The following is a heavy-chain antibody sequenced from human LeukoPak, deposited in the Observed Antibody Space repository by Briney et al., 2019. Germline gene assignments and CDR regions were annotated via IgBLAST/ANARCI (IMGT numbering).Heavy chain of an antibody. J-gene: IGHJ3*02. CDR3: ERAAYDILTQTEHAFDI. D-gene: IGHD3-9*01. V-gene: IGHV3-21*01. Sequence: WGSLRLSCAASGFTFSSYSMNWVRQAPGKGLEWVSSISSSSSYIYYADSVKGRFTISRDNAKNSLYLQMNSLRAEDTVFYYRERAAYDILTQTEHAFDIWGKGTMVTVSS. CDR1: GFTFSSYS. CDR2: ISSSSSYI.